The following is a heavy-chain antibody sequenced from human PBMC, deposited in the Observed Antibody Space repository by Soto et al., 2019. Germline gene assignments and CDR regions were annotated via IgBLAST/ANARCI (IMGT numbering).Heavy chain of an antibody. J-gene: IGHJ6*02. V-gene: IGHV1-18*01. CDR3: ARNTRSYYDILTGYYNYYYYGMDV. CDR2: ISAYNGNT. D-gene: IGHD3-9*01. CDR1: GYTFTSYG. Sequence: QVQLVQSGAEVKKPGASVKVSCKASGYTFTSYGISWVRQAPGQVLEWMGWISAYNGNTNYAQKLQGRVTITPDTPTSTAYMELRRLRSDDTAVYYCARNTRSYYDILTGYYNYYYYGMDVCGQGTTVTVSS.